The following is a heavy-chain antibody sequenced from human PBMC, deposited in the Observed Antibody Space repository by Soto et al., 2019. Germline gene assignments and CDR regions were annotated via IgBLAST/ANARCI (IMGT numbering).Heavy chain of an antibody. J-gene: IGHJ6*02. Sequence: PGGSLRLSCAASGFTLSSYGMHWVRQAPGKGLEWVAVISYDGSNKYYADSVKGRFTISRDNSKNTLYLQMNSLRAEDTAVYYCEGMDVWGQGTTVTVSS. CDR3: EGMDV. CDR1: GFTLSSYG. V-gene: IGHV3-30*03. CDR2: ISYDGSNK.